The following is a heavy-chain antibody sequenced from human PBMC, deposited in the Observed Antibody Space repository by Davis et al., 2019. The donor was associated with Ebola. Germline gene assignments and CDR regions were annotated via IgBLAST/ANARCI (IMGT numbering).Heavy chain of an antibody. CDR3: ARGGGSYSFDY. V-gene: IGHV1-8*01. CDR1: GYTFTSYD. Sequence: AASVKVSCKASGYTFTSYDINWVRQATGQGLEWMGWMNPNSGNTNYAQKLQGRVTMTTDTSTSTAYMELRSLRSDDTAVYYCARGGGSYSFDYWGQGTLVTVSS. CDR2: MNPNSGNT. J-gene: IGHJ4*02. D-gene: IGHD1-26*01.